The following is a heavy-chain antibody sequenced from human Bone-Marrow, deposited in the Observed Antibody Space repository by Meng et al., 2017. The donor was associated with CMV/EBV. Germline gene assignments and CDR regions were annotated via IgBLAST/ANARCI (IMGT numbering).Heavy chain of an antibody. J-gene: IGHJ4*02. Sequence: GGSLRLSCAASGFTVSSNYMSWVRQAPGKGLEWVSVIYSGGSTYYADSVKGRFTISRDNSKNTLYLQMNSLRAEDTAVYYCATLLPAPVVINEVYFDYWGQGTLVTVSS. CDR2: IYSGGST. CDR3: ATLLPAPVVINEVYFDY. V-gene: IGHV3-53*05. D-gene: IGHD3-22*01. CDR1: GFTVSSNY.